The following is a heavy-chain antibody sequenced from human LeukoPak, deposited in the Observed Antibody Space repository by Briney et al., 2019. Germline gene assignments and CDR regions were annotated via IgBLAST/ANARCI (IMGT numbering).Heavy chain of an antibody. D-gene: IGHD2-15*01. Sequence: GGSLRLSCAASGFTFSSYAMSWVRQAPGKGLEWVSAISGSGGSTYYADSVKGRFTISRDNAKNSLFLQMNSLRAEDTAVYYCARRYCSAGICYSGFDHWGQGTPVTVSS. V-gene: IGHV3-23*01. CDR1: GFTFSSYA. J-gene: IGHJ4*02. CDR3: ARRYCSAGICYSGFDH. CDR2: ISGSGGST.